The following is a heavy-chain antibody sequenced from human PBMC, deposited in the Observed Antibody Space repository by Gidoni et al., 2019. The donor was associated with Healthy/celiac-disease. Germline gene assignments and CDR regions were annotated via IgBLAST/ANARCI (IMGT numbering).Heavy chain of an antibody. CDR1: GFTFSSYE. J-gene: IGHJ3*02. Sequence: EVQLVESGGGLVQPGGSLRLSCAASGFTFSSYEMNWVRQAPGKGLEWVSYISSSGSTIYYADSVKGRFTISRDNAKNSLYLQMNSLRAEDTAVYYCAREWQYRAFDIWGQGTMVTVSS. V-gene: IGHV3-48*03. D-gene: IGHD2-2*01. CDR3: AREWQYRAFDI. CDR2: ISSSGSTI.